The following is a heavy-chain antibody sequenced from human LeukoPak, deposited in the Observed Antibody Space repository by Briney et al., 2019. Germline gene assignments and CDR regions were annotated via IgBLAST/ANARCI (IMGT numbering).Heavy chain of an antibody. CDR1: GGSISSGNYY. D-gene: IGHD2-2*01. CDR2: IYYSGST. Sequence: SETLSLTCTVSGGSISSGNYYWSWIRQPPGKGLEWIGNIYYSGSTYYNPSLRSRVNMSIDASKNQFCLKLSSVTAADTAVYYCARAGYCISTSCYGQDYWGQGTLVTVSS. J-gene: IGHJ4*02. V-gene: IGHV4-30-4*01. CDR3: ARAGYCISTSCYGQDY.